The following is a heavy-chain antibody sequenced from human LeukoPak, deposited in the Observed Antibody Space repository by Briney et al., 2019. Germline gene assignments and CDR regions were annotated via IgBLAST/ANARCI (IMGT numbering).Heavy chain of an antibody. D-gene: IGHD6-19*01. CDR2: ISGSGGST. V-gene: IGHV3-23*01. J-gene: IGHJ4*02. CDR3: AIISGWYFDPTDY. CDR1: GFTFSSYA. Sequence: PGGSLRLSCAASGFTFSSYAMSWVRQAPGKGLEWVSAISGSGGSTYYADSVKGRFTISRDNSKNTLYLQMNSLRAEDTAVYYCAIISGWYFDPTDYWGQGTLVTVSP.